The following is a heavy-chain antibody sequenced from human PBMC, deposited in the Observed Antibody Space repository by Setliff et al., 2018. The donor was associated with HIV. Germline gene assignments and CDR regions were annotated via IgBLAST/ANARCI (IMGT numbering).Heavy chain of an antibody. J-gene: IGHJ2*01. D-gene: IGHD3-10*01. CDR1: GGSISSSSYY. CDR3: AREGGQGYSGSGSFYHRNFDL. Sequence: PSETLSLTCTVSGGSISSSSYYWGWLRQPPGKGLEWIGSIYYSGSTYYNPSLKSRVTISVDTSKSQFSLKLTSVTAADTALYYCAREGGQGYSGSGSFYHRNFDLWGRGTQVTVSS. CDR2: IYYSGST. V-gene: IGHV4-39*07.